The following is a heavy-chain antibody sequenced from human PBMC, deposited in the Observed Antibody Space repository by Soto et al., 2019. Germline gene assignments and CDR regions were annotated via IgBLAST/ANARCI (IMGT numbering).Heavy chain of an antibody. D-gene: IGHD4-4*01. CDR1: GYSFSNYW. CDR2: INPGDAES. Sequence: GGSLEIFFKGSGYSFSNYWIGWGRQMPGKGLERMEIINPGDAESRYSPSFQGQVTTTTDKSISTAYLQWNSLKTSDTAMYYCARPSDNYVAHWGQGTLVTVSS. CDR3: ARPSDNYVAH. J-gene: IGHJ4*02. V-gene: IGHV5-51*01.